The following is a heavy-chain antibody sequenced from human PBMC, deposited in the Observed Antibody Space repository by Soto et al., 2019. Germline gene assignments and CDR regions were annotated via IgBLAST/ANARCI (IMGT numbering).Heavy chain of an antibody. CDR1: GGSFSGYY. CDR3: ARGGSYDYVWGSYRLTPFDY. V-gene: IGHV4-34*01. CDR2: INHSGST. D-gene: IGHD3-16*02. Sequence: SETLSLTCXVYGGSFSGYYWSWIRQPPGKGLEWIGEINHSGSTNYNPSLKSRVTISVDTSKNQFSLKLSSVTAADTAVYYCARGGSYDYVWGSYRLTPFDYWGQGTLVTVSS. J-gene: IGHJ4*02.